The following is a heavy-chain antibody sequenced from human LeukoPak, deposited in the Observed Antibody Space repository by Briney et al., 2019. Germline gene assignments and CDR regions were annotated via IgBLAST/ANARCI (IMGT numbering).Heavy chain of an antibody. V-gene: IGHV1-8*01. CDR3: ATSHGSGTYMDV. J-gene: IGHJ6*03. CDR1: GYTFTSYD. Sequence: ASVKVSCKASGYTFTSYDINWVGQATGQGLEWMGWMNPNSGNTGYAQKFQGRVTMTRNTSISTAYMELSSLRSEDTAVYYCATSHGSGTYMDVWGKGTTVTISS. CDR2: MNPNSGNT. D-gene: IGHD3-10*01.